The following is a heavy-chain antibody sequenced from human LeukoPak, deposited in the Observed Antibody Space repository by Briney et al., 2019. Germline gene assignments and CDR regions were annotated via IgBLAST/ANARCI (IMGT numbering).Heavy chain of an antibody. CDR2: IYPGDSDT. J-gene: IGHJ4*02. D-gene: IGHD3-10*01. Sequence: GESLKISCQGSGYRFTSYWIGWVRQLPGKGLEWMGIIYPGDSDTRYSPSFQAQVTISADKSISTAYLQWSSLKASDTAMYYCARRTGYYGSGSYPRPFDYWGQGTLVTVPS. CDR1: GYRFTSYW. V-gene: IGHV5-51*01. CDR3: ARRTGYYGSGSYPRPFDY.